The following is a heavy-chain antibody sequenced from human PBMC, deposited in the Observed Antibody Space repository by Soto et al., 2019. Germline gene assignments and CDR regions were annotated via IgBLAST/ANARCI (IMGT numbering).Heavy chain of an antibody. Sequence: QVQLQESGPGLVKPSQTLSLTCTVSGGSISSGGYYWSWIRQHPGKGLEWIGYIYYSGSTYYNPSIKSRVTISVDTSKNQFSLKLSSVTAADTAVYYCATNRDGSGPRAYGMDVWGQGTTVTVSS. V-gene: IGHV4-31*03. CDR2: IYYSGST. CDR1: GGSISSGGYY. J-gene: IGHJ6*02. D-gene: IGHD3-10*01. CDR3: ATNRDGSGPRAYGMDV.